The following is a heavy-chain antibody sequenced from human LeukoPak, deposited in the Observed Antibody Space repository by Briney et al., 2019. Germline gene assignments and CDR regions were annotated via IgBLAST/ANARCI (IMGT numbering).Heavy chain of an antibody. J-gene: IGHJ5*02. V-gene: IGHV1-2*02. CDR1: GYSFTDYY. CDR3: ARGKGTTLVPWLDP. Sequence: ASVQVSCKASGYSFTDYYIHWVRQAPGQGLEWMGWINPNSGGTNYAQMFQGRVTMTRDTSISTAYMGLSRLTSDDTAVYYCARGKGTTLVPWLDPWGQGTLVTVSS. D-gene: IGHD1-1*01. CDR2: INPNSGGT.